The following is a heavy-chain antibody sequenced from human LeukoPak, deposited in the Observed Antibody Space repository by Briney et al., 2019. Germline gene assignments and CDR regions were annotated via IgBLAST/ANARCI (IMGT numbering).Heavy chain of an antibody. J-gene: IGHJ4*02. CDR1: GFTFGSSA. V-gene: IGHV3-23*01. Sequence: GGSLRLSCAASGFTFGSSAMSWVRQAPGKGPEWVSTFSRSGPDTYYADSVKGRLTIFRDNSKNTLYLQMNSLRAEDTAVYYCAKGSLGSWYYFDYWGQGTLVTVSS. CDR2: FSRSGPDT. D-gene: IGHD6-13*01. CDR3: AKGSLGSWYYFDY.